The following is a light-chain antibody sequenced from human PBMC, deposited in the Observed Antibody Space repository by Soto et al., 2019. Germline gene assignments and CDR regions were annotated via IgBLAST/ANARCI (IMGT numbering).Light chain of an antibody. CDR3: QQFNNYIT. J-gene: IGKJ5*01. CDR2: KAS. CDR1: QSISNW. Sequence: DIQMTQSPSTLSASVGDRVTITCRASQSISNWLAWYQQKPGKVPKLLIYKASTLESGVPSRFSGSGSGTDFTLTISSLQPEDFATYYCQQFNNYITFGQGTRLEIK. V-gene: IGKV1-5*03.